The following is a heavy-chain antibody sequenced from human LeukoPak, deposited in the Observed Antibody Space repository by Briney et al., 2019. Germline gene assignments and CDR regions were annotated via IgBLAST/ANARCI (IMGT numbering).Heavy chain of an antibody. CDR2: IYHSGST. CDR3: ARHGRGGNGP. D-gene: IGHD4-23*01. Sequence: SQTLSLTCTVSGGSISSGGYYWSWIRQPPGKGLEWIGYIYHSGSTYYNPSLKSRVTISVDRSKNQFSLKLSSVTAADTAVYYCARHGRGGNGPWGQGTLVTVSS. V-gene: IGHV4-30-2*01. J-gene: IGHJ5*02. CDR1: GGSISSGGYY.